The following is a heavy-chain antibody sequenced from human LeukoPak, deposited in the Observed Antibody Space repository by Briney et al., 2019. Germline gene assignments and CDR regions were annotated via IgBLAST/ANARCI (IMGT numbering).Heavy chain of an antibody. CDR2: IYSGGST. CDR3: ATEIITSQWLVQFDY. Sequence: GGSLRLSCAASGFTVSSNYMSWVRQAPGKGLEWVSVIYSGGSTYYADSVKGRFTISRDNSKNTLYLQMNSLRAEDTAVYYCATEIITSQWLVQFDYWGQGTLVTVSS. J-gene: IGHJ4*02. CDR1: GFTVSSNY. D-gene: IGHD6-19*01. V-gene: IGHV3-66*01.